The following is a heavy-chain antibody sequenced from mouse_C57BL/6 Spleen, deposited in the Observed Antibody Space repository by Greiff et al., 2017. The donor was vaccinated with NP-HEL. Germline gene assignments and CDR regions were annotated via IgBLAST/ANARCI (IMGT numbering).Heavy chain of an antibody. CDR3: ASTRGTAQATWFAY. J-gene: IGHJ3*01. V-gene: IGHV1-80*01. CDR2: IYPGDGDT. D-gene: IGHD3-2*02. Sequence: VQLQQSGAELVKPGASVKISCKASGYAFSSYWMNWVKQRPGKGLEWIGQIYPGDGDTNYNGKFKGKATLTADKSSSTAYMQLSSLTSEASAVYFCASTRGTAQATWFAYWGQGTLVTVSA. CDR1: GYAFSSYW.